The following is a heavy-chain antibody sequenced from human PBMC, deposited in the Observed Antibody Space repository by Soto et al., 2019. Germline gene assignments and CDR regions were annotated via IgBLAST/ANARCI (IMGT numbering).Heavy chain of an antibody. CDR3: ARSVVVGDAFDI. V-gene: IGHV1-69*02. Sequence: QVQLVQSGAEVRKPGSSVKVSCKASGGTFNIHTITWVRQAPGQGLEWMGRITPIPGIVKYAQKFQGRVTIXAXXSTSTAYMELSSLRSEDTAVYYCARSVVVGDAFDIWGQGTMVTVSS. J-gene: IGHJ3*02. CDR1: GGTFNIHT. CDR2: ITPIPGIV. D-gene: IGHD3-22*01.